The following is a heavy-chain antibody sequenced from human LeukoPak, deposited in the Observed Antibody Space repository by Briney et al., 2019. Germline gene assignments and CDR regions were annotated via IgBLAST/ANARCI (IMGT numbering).Heavy chain of an antibody. Sequence: GRSLRLSCAASGFTFDDYAMHWVRQAPGKGLEWASGISWNSGSIGYADSVKGRFAISRDNSKNTLYLQMNSLRAEDTAVYYCAKERRIGRIAARPGNWFDPWGQGTLVTVSS. CDR1: GFTFDDYA. V-gene: IGHV3-9*01. CDR2: ISWNSGSI. J-gene: IGHJ5*02. D-gene: IGHD6-6*01. CDR3: AKERRIGRIAARPGNWFDP.